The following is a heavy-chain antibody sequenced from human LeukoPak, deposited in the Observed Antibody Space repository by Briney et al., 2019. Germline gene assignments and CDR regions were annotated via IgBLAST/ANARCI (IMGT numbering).Heavy chain of an antibody. CDR1: GFPFSTYA. CDR3: ALTRMGRGGTNYFDY. V-gene: IGHV3-23*01. J-gene: IGHJ4*02. Sequence: GGSLRLSCAASGFPFSTYAMNWVRQAPGKGLEWVSVITGSGGFTQYADSVKGRFTISRDNSKNTVYLQMNSLRAEDTAVYYCALTRMGRGGTNYFDYWGQGTLVTVSS. CDR2: ITGSGGFT. D-gene: IGHD1-26*01.